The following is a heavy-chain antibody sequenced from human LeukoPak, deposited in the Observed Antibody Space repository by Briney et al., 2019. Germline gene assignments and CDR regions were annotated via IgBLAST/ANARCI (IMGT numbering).Heavy chain of an antibody. J-gene: IGHJ1*01. Sequence: SGGSLRLSCAASGFTFSSYAMSWVRQAPGKGLEWVSAISGSGGSTYYADSVKGRFTISRDNSKNTLYLQMNSLRAEDTAVYYCAKDRDSSGYYYFSEYFQHWGQGTLVTVS. CDR2: ISGSGGST. V-gene: IGHV3-23*01. D-gene: IGHD3-22*01. CDR3: AKDRDSSGYYYFSEYFQH. CDR1: GFTFSSYA.